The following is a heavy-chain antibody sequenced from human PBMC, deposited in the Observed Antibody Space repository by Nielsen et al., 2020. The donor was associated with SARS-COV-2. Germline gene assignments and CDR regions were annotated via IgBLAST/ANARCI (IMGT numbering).Heavy chain of an antibody. CDR1: GYTFTSYY. CDR2: INPSGGST. D-gene: IGHD3-22*01. J-gene: IGHJ2*01. Sequence: ASLKVSCNASGYTFTSYYMHWVRPPPGQGLEWMGIINPSGGSTSYAQKFQGRVTMTRDTSTSTVYMELSSLRSEDTAVYYCARDSGKYYELWYFYLWGRGTLVTVSS. CDR3: ARDSGKYYELWYFYL. V-gene: IGHV1-46*01.